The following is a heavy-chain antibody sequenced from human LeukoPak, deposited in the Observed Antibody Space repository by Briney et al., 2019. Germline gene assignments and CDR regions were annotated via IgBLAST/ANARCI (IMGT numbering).Heavy chain of an antibody. Sequence: QTGGSLRLSCAASGFTFSSYSMNWVRQAPGKGLEWVSYISSSSSTIYYADSVKGRFTISRDNAKNSLYLQMNSLRAEDTAVYYCARVNIVVVVAARLGDGGMDVWGQGTTVTVSS. D-gene: IGHD2-15*01. V-gene: IGHV3-48*04. CDR1: GFTFSSYS. CDR2: ISSSSSTI. CDR3: ARVNIVVVVAARLGDGGMDV. J-gene: IGHJ6*02.